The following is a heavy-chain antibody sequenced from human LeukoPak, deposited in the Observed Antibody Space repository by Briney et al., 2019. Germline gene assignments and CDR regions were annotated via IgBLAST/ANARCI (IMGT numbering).Heavy chain of an antibody. CDR3: AKDNGWFDP. CDR1: GFTFSSYS. Sequence: GGSLRLSCAASGFTFSSYSMMWVRQAPGKGLEWVSYISSSSTTIHYADSVKGRFTISRDNAKNSVYLQMNSLRAEDTAVYYCAKDNGWFDPWGQGTLVIVSS. V-gene: IGHV3-48*01. D-gene: IGHD2-8*01. J-gene: IGHJ5*02. CDR2: ISSSSTTI.